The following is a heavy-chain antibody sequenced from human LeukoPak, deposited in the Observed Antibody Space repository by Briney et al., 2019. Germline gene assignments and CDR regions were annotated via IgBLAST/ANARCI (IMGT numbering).Heavy chain of an antibody. J-gene: IGHJ5*02. Sequence: SETLSLTCTVSGGSISSYYWSWIRQPPGKGLEWIGYIYYSGSTNYNPSLKSRVTISVDTPKNQFSLKLSSVTAADTAVYYCARHFSSSWYWFDPWGQGTLVTVSS. CDR2: IYYSGST. CDR3: ARHFSSSWYWFDP. CDR1: GGSISSYY. V-gene: IGHV4-59*08. D-gene: IGHD6-13*01.